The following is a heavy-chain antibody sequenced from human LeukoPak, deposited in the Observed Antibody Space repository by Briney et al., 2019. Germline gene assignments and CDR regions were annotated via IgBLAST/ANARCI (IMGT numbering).Heavy chain of an antibody. D-gene: IGHD2-2*01. V-gene: IGHV4-61*05. CDR1: GGSISSSSYY. CDR2: IYTSGST. J-gene: IGHJ4*02. Sequence: MSSETLSLTCTVSGGSISSSSYYWGWIRQPPGKGLEWIGRIYTSGSTNYNPSLKSRVTMSVDTSKNQFSLELSSVTAADTAVYYCARGVRGTNDYWGQGTLVTVSS. CDR3: ARGVRGTNDY.